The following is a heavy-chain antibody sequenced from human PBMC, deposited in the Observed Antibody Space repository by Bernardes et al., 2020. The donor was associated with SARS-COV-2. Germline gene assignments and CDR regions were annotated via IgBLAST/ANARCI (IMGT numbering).Heavy chain of an antibody. CDR3: ARELPYDRSGSDY. D-gene: IGHD3-22*01. CDR2: IIEDGSEK. CDR1: GFSFSSYC. V-gene: IGHV3-7*01. Sequence: GGSLRLSCAASGFSFSSYCMSWVRQAPGKGLEWVANIIEDGSEKNYVDSVKGRFTISRDNTKNSLDLQMTSLRDEDTSVYFCARELPYDRSGSDYWGQGTLVTVSS. J-gene: IGHJ4*02.